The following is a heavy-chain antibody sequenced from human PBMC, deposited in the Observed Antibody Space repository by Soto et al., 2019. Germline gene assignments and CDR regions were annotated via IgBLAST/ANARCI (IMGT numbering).Heavy chain of an antibody. Sequence: QVQLQESGSGLVKPSQTLSLTCTVSGGSISSGGYSWTWIRQSPGKGLEWIGYTCQSGSAYYNPSLKSRVTISVDRSKNQFSLNLTSVTAADTAVYYCARDYYGMDVWGQGTTVTVSS. CDR2: TCQSGSA. CDR3: ARDYYGMDV. J-gene: IGHJ6*02. V-gene: IGHV4-30-2*06. CDR1: GGSISSGGYS.